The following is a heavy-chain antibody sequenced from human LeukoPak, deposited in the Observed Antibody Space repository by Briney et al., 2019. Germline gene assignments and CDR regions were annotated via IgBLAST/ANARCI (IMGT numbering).Heavy chain of an antibody. J-gene: IGHJ6*03. CDR1: GYTFSDYD. D-gene: IGHD1-26*01. CDR3: ARALAWGGSSYSYYYMDV. Sequence: ASVKVFCKASGYTFSDYDINWVRQATGQGLEGMGWINPNSGNAGYAQKFQGRVTMTRNTSISTAYMELSSLRSEDTAVYYCARALAWGGSSYSYYYMDVWDKGTTVTVSS. V-gene: IGHV1-8*01. CDR2: INPNSGNA.